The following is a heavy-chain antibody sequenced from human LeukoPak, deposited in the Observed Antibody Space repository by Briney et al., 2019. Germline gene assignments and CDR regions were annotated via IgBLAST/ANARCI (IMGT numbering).Heavy chain of an antibody. V-gene: IGHV1-69*05. J-gene: IGHJ4*02. CDR1: GGTFSSYA. CDR3: ARTLVAHDDY. D-gene: IGHD2-15*01. CDR2: IIPIFGTA. Sequence: EASVKVSCKASGGTFSSYAISWVRQAPGQGLEWMGGIIPIFGTANYAQKFQGRVTITTDESTSTAYMELSSLRSEDTAVDYCARTLVAHDDYWGQGTLVTVSS.